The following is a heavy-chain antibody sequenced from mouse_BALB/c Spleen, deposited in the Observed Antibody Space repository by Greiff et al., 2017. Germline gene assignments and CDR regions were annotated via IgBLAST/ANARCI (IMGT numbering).Heavy chain of an antibody. CDR1: GFTFSDYY. Sequence: EVKLVESGGGLVKPGGSLKLSCAASGFTFSDYYMYWVRQTPEKRLEWVATISDGGSYTYYPDSVKGRFTISRDNAKNNLYLQMSSLKSEDTAMYYCARDGNYDGDAMDYWGQGTSVTVSS. D-gene: IGHD2-1*01. V-gene: IGHV5-4*02. J-gene: IGHJ4*01. CDR2: ISDGGSYT. CDR3: ARDGNYDGDAMDY.